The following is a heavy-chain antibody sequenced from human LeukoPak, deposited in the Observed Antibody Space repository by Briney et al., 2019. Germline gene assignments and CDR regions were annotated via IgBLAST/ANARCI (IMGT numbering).Heavy chain of an antibody. CDR2: INPSGGST. J-gene: IGHJ6*02. Sequence: ASVKVSCKASGHTFTSYYMHWVRQAPGQGLEWMGIINPSGGSTSYAQKFQGRVTITADKSTSTAYMELSSLRSEDTAVYYCAREGPAPTYYDILTGYSPYYYYYGMDVWGQGTMVTVSS. CDR3: AREGPAPTYYDILTGYSPYYYYYGMDV. V-gene: IGHV1-46*01. D-gene: IGHD3-9*01. CDR1: GHTFTSYY.